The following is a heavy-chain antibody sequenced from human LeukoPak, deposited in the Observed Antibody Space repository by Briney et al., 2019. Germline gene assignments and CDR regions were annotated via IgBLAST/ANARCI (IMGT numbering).Heavy chain of an antibody. CDR2: ISYDGSNK. V-gene: IGHV3-30*03. Sequence: GGSLRLSCAASGFTFSSNGMHWVRQAPGKGLEWVAVISYDGSNKHYADSVKGRFTISRDNSKNTLYLQMNSLRAEDTAVYYCARGDTVADWFDPWGQGTLVTVTS. D-gene: IGHD2-21*01. CDR1: GFTFSSNG. J-gene: IGHJ5*02. CDR3: ARGDTVADWFDP.